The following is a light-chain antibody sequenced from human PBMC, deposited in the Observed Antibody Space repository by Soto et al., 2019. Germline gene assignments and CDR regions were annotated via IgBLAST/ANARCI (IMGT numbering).Light chain of an antibody. CDR3: HQYSSYSWT. CDR2: DAS. CDR1: QSISRS. J-gene: IGKJ1*01. Sequence: DIQMTQSPSTLSASVGDRVTITCRASQSISRSLAWYQHQPGKAPKLLIYDASSLESGVPSRFSGRGSGTEFTLTISSLQPDDFATYYCHQYSSYSWTFGQGTKVDIK. V-gene: IGKV1-5*01.